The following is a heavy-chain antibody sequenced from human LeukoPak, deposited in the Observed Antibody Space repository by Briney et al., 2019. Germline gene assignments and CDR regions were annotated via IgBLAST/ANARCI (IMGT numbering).Heavy chain of an antibody. CDR2: INPSGGST. V-gene: IGHV1-46*01. Sequence: ASVKVSCKASGYTFTSYYMHWVRQAPGRALEWMGIINPSGGSTSYAQKFQGRVTLTRSTSISTAYMELSSLRSEDTAVYYCVAVANWGQGTLVTVSS. J-gene: IGHJ4*02. CDR1: GYTFTSYY. D-gene: IGHD6-19*01. CDR3: VAVAN.